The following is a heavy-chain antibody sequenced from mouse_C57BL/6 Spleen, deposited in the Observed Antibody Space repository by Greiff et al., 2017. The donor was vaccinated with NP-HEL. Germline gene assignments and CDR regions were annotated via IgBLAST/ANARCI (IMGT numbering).Heavy chain of an antibody. D-gene: IGHD1-1*01. J-gene: IGHJ2*01. V-gene: IGHV1-22*01. CDR1: GYTFTDYN. CDR3: ARVRGYNYYGSSFDY. Sequence: VQLQQSGPELVKPGASVKMSCKASGYTFTDYNMHWVKQSHGKSLEWIGYINPNNGGTSYNQKFKGKATLTVNKSSSTAYMELRSLTSEDSAVYYCARVRGYNYYGSSFDYWGQGTTLTVSS. CDR2: INPNNGGT.